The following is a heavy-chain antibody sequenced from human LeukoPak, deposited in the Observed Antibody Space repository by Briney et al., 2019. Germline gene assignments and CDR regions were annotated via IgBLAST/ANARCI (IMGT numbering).Heavy chain of an antibody. D-gene: IGHD5-12*01. Sequence: PGGSLRLSCAASGFSFSSYGMHWVRQAPGKGLEWVAFIRYDGNNKYYADSVKGRFTISRDNAKNTLYLQMNSLRAEDTAVYYCTTEGIVATIVPDYWGQGTLVTVSS. CDR3: TTEGIVATIVPDY. CDR2: IRYDGNNK. V-gene: IGHV3-30*02. J-gene: IGHJ4*02. CDR1: GFSFSSYG.